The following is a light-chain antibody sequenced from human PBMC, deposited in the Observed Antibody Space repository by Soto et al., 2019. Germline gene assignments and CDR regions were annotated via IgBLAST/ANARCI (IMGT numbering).Light chain of an antibody. J-gene: IGKJ1*01. V-gene: IGKV1-5*03. CDR1: QTISSW. CDR2: KAS. CDR3: QHYNSYSEA. Sequence: DIQMTQSPSFLSASLGDRVTIACRVSQTISSWLAWYQQKPGKAPKLLIYKASTLKSGVPSRFSGSGSGTEFTLTISSLQPDDFATYYCQHYNSYSEAFGQGTKVDI.